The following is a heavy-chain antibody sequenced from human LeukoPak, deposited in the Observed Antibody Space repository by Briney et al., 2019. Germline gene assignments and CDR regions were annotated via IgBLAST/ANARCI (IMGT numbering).Heavy chain of an antibody. V-gene: IGHV3-73*01. Sequence: GGSPRLSCAASGFTFSGPAMHWVRQASGKGLEWVGRIRSKANSYATAYAASVKGRFTISRDDSKNTAYLQMNSLKTEDTAVYYCTRASATYSSYLRGYYMDVWGKGTTVTVSS. CDR1: GFTFSGPA. D-gene: IGHD6-6*01. CDR3: TRASATYSSYLRGYYMDV. J-gene: IGHJ6*03. CDR2: IRSKANSYAT.